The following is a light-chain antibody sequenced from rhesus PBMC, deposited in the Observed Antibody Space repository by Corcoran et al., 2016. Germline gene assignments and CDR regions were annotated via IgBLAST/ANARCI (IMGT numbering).Light chain of an antibody. V-gene: IGKV1-25*01. CDR3: QHGYGTPLT. CDR2: KAS. J-gene: IGKJ4*01. Sequence: DIQMTQSPSSLSASVGDRVTITCQASQGNRNNLAWYQQKPGKVPKLLFYKASTLQSGVPSRFSGSGSGTAFTLTISSLQPEDFATYYCQHGYGTPLTFGGVTKVELK. CDR1: QGNRNN.